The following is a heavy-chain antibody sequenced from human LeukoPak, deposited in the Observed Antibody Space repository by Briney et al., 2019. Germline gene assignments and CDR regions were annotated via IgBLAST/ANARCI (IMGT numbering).Heavy chain of an antibody. V-gene: IGHV3-7*01. Sequence: RGSLRLSCAGSGFTFSDYWMSWIRQAPGRGLEWVANIKQDGSAQNYVHSVKGRFTISRDNAKNSLFLQMNSLRVGDTAVYYCARDMPFGGYWGQGTLVTVSS. D-gene: IGHD3-10*01. J-gene: IGHJ4*02. CDR1: GFTFSDYW. CDR3: ARDMPFGGY. CDR2: IKQDGSAQ.